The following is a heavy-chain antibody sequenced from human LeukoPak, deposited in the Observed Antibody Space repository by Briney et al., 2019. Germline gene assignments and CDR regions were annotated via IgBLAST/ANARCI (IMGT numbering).Heavy chain of an antibody. D-gene: IGHD5-24*01. CDR1: GFTFTNYN. CDR2: INPSGGST. CDR3: ARVRDGYNDAYDI. Sequence: ASVKVSCKAPGFTFTNYNMHWVRQAPGQGLEWMGIINPSGGSTNYAQNFQARVTMTRDTSTSTVYMELSSLRSEDTAVYYCARVRDGYNDAYDIWGQGTMVTVPS. J-gene: IGHJ3*02. V-gene: IGHV1-46*01.